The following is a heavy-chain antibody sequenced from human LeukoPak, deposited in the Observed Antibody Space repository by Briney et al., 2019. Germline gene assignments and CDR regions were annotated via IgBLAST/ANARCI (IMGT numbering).Heavy chain of an antibody. D-gene: IGHD6-25*01. J-gene: IGHJ5*02. CDR1: GYTLTELS. V-gene: IGHV1-24*01. Sequence: ASVKVSCXVSGYTLTELSMHWVRQAPGTGLEWMGGFDPEDGETIYAQKFQGRVTMTEDTSTDTAYMELSSLRSEDTAVYYCAHAPSGWFDPWGQGTLVTVSS. CDR2: FDPEDGET. CDR3: AHAPSGWFDP.